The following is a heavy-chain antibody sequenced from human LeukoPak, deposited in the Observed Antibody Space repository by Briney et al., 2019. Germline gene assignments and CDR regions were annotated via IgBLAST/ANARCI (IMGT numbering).Heavy chain of an antibody. CDR2: ISGSGGST. D-gene: IGHD6-19*01. V-gene: IGHV3-23*01. CDR1: GFTFNTYA. J-gene: IGHJ4*02. Sequence: GGSLRLSCAASGFTFNTYAMSWVRQAPGKGLERVSAISGSGGSTYYADSVKGRFTISRDNSKNTLYPQMNSLRAEDTAVYYCAKKAGRAVAALNYFDYRGQGTLVTVSS. CDR3: AKKAGRAVAALNYFDY.